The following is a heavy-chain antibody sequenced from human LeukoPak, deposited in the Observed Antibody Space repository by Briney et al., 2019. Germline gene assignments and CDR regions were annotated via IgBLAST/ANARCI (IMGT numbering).Heavy chain of an antibody. V-gene: IGHV1-69*04. J-gene: IGHJ6*03. CDR2: IIPILGIA. D-gene: IGHD2-2*01. Sequence: SVKVSCKASGGTFSSYAISWVRQAPGQGLEWMGRIIPILGIANYAQKFQGRVTITADKSTSTAYMELSSLRSEDTAVYFCARKGPANYYYYYMDVWGKGTTVTVSS. CDR1: GGTFSSYA. CDR3: ARKGPANYYYYYMDV.